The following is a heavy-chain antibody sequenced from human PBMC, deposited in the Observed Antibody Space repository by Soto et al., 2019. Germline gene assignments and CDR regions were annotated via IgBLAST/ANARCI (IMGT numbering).Heavy chain of an antibody. V-gene: IGHV3-66*01. CDR3: ARVRSSSYHYFDY. D-gene: IGHD6-13*01. Sequence: EVQLVESGGGLVQPGGSLRLSCAASGFTVSSYRMSWVRQAPGKGLEWVSVIYSAGSADFADSVKGRFTMSRDNSKNTLYLQVSSLRAEDTAVYYCARVRSSSYHYFDYWGQGTLVTVSS. CDR2: IYSAGSA. J-gene: IGHJ4*02. CDR1: GFTVSSYR.